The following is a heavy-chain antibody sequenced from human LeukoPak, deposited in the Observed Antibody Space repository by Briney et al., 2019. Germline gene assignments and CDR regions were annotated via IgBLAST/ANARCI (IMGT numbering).Heavy chain of an antibody. V-gene: IGHV3-30*18. CDR3: AKSTAMVMGAFDI. CDR2: ISYDGSNK. Sequence: GGSLRLSCAASGFTFSSYGMHWVRQAPGKGLEWVAVISYDGSNKYYADSVKGRFTISRDKSKNTLYLQMNSPRAEDTAVYYCAKSTAMVMGAFDIWGQGTMVTVSS. J-gene: IGHJ3*02. D-gene: IGHD5-18*01. CDR1: GFTFSSYG.